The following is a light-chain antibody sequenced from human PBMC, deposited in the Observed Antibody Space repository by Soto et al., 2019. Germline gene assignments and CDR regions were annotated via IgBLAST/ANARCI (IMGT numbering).Light chain of an antibody. Sequence: QSALTQPRSVSGSPGQSVTISCTGTSSDVGGYNYVSWYQQHPGKAPKLMIYDVSERPSGVPDRFSGSKSGNTASLTISGLQAEDEADYYCCSYAGSYTSYVFGTGTQLTVL. CDR2: DVS. V-gene: IGLV2-11*01. J-gene: IGLJ1*01. CDR3: CSYAGSYTSYV. CDR1: SSDVGGYNY.